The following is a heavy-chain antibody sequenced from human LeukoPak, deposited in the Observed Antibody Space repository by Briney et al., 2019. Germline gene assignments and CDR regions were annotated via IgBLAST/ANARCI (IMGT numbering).Heavy chain of an antibody. CDR1: GFTFSSYG. CDR2: ISYDGSNK. V-gene: IGHV3-30*03. D-gene: IGHD6-13*01. CDR3: ARVTSWYYQKDKNWFDP. J-gene: IGHJ5*02. Sequence: PGGSLRLSCAASGFTFSSYGMHWVRQAPGKGLEWVAVISYDGSNKYYADSVKGRFTISRDNSKNSLYLQMNSLRAEDTAVYYCARVTSWYYQKDKNWFDPWGQGTLVTVSS.